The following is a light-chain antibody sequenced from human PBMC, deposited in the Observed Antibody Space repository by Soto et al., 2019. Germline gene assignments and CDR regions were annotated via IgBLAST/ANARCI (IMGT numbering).Light chain of an antibody. Sequence: QSALTQPPSVSGAPGQRVTISCTGSSSNIGAGYDVHWYQQLPGAAPKLLIFGNINRPSGVPDRFSGSKSGTSASLAITGLQAEDEADYYCQSYDSSLRGYEVFGGGTKLTVL. CDR2: GNI. CDR3: QSYDSSLRGYEV. CDR1: SSNIGAGYD. V-gene: IGLV1-40*01. J-gene: IGLJ3*02.